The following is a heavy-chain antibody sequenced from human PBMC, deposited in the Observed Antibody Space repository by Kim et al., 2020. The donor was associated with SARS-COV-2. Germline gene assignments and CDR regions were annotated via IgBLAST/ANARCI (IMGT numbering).Heavy chain of an antibody. CDR1: GFTFSDYY. CDR2: ISSSGSTI. J-gene: IGHJ4*02. CDR3: ARVLVATAPAVYFDY. D-gene: IGHD5-12*01. Sequence: GGSLRLSCAASGFTFSDYYMSWSRQAPGKGLEWDAYISSSGSTIYYADSVKVRFTISRDNAKNSLYLQMNSLRAEDTAVYYCARVLVATAPAVYFDYWGQGTLVTFSS. V-gene: IGHV3-11*04.